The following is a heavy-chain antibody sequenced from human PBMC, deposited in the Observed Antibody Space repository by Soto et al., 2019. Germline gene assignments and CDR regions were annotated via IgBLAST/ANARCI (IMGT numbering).Heavy chain of an antibody. J-gene: IGHJ4*02. CDR2: ISAYNGNT. CDR1: GYTFTSYG. V-gene: IGHV1-18*01. Sequence: QVQLVQSGAEVKKPGASVKVSCKASGYTFTSYGITWVRQAPGQGLEWMGWISAYNGNTNYAQKLQGRVTMTSYTSPSPASRELSSLRSDDTAVYYCARTDSRPHGFDYWGQGTLVTVSS. D-gene: IGHD6-13*01. CDR3: ARTDSRPHGFDY.